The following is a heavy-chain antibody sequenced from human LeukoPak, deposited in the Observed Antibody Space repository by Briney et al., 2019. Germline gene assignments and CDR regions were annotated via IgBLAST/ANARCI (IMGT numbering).Heavy chain of an antibody. CDR2: IYYSGST. V-gene: IGHV4-39*07. Sequence: SETLSLTCAVSGGSISSNSYYWGWIRQPPGKGLEWIGSIYYSGSTYYNPSLKSRVTISVDTSKNQFSLKLSSVTAADTAVYYCARVGIAAAGTWGLYWGQGTLVTVSS. CDR3: ARVGIAAAGTWGLY. CDR1: GGSISSNSYY. J-gene: IGHJ4*02. D-gene: IGHD6-13*01.